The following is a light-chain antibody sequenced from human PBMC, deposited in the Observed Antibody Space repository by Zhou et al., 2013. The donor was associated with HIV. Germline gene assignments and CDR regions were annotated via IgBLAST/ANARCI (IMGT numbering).Light chain of an antibody. Sequence: DILLTQSPSSLSASVGDRVSITCRAGQTITNALNWYQQKPGKAPKLLIYAASTLHSGVPSRFSGSGSGTDFTLTINDLQPEDFATYYCQESFSSSRAFGQGTKLEI. CDR2: AAS. J-gene: IGKJ2*01. CDR1: QTITNA. V-gene: IGKV1-39*01. CDR3: QESFSSSRA.